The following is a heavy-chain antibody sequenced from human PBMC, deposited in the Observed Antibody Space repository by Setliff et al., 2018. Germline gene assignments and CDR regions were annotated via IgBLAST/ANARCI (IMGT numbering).Heavy chain of an antibody. D-gene: IGHD2-8*01. J-gene: IGHJ4*02. V-gene: IGHV1-18*01. Sequence: VASVKVSCKASGYTFTNYGITWVRQAPGQGLEWMGWIFPKTGNKVQGRVTMTTDSSTSTAYMELRSLTSDDTAVYYCSRLVRYCTTTACQRASGAEVWGQGTVVTVS. CDR2: IFPKTGN. CDR3: SRLVRYCTTTACQRASGAEV. CDR1: GYTFTNYG.